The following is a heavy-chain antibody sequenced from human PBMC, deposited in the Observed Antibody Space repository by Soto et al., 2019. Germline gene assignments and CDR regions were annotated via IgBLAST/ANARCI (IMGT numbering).Heavy chain of an antibody. D-gene: IGHD1-26*01. CDR3: AKNQGVQLVPLATVDWFDP. V-gene: IGHV3-23*01. CDR2: ISGSGFKK. Sequence: GGSLRLSCAASGFIFENFGMSWVRQAPGKGLEWISSISGSGFKKYYADSVKGRFTISRDNSKSTVYLELNNLSAEDTAVYHCAKNQGVQLVPLATVDWFDPWGQGSVVTVSS. J-gene: IGHJ5*02. CDR1: GFIFENFG.